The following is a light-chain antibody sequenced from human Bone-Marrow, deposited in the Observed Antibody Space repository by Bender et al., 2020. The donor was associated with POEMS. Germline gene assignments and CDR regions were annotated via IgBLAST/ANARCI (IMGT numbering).Light chain of an antibody. V-gene: IGLV3-1*01. CDR2: ADD. Sequence: SKEVTQPPSVSVSPGQTVTISCSGDDLGDKYVCWYQQKTGQSPVLVIYADDKRSSGIPDRFSGSNSGNTATLTISGAQAMDEADYYCQAWDRYTRMFGGGTKVTVL. J-gene: IGLJ3*02. CDR3: QAWDRYTRM. CDR1: DLGDKY.